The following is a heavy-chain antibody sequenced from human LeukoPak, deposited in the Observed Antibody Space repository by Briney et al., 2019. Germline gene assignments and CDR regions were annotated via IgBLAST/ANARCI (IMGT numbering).Heavy chain of an antibody. Sequence: GASVKVSCKASGYTFTSYGISWVRQAPGQGLEWMGWISAYNGNTNYAQKFQGRVTITADESTSTAYMELSSLRSEDTAVYYCARGEEYYDSSGYPRYWGQGTLVTVSS. J-gene: IGHJ4*02. D-gene: IGHD3-22*01. CDR1: GYTFTSYG. V-gene: IGHV1-18*01. CDR3: ARGEEYYDSSGYPRY. CDR2: ISAYNGNT.